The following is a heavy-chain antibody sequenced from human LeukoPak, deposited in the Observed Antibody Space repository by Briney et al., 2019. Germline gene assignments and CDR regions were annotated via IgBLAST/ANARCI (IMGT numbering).Heavy chain of an antibody. CDR1: GGSISSSNW. D-gene: IGHD1-26*01. CDR3: ASSAQWDDSFSFDY. J-gene: IGHJ4*02. V-gene: IGHV4-4*02. CDR2: IYHSGST. Sequence: PSETLSLTCAVSGGSISSSNWWSWVRQPPGKGLEWIGEIYHSGSTNYNPSLKSRVTISVDKSKNQFSLKLSSVTAADTAVYYCASSAQWDDSFSFDYWGQGTLVTVSS.